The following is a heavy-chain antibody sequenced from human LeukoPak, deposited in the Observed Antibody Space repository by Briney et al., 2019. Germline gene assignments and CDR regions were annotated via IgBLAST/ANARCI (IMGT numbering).Heavy chain of an antibody. CDR3: AREYNYYDSSGWDAFEI. V-gene: IGHV4-59*01. Sequence: SETLSLTCAVSGGSISTYYWNWIRQTPGKGLEWIGYIYYSGSTNYNPSLTGRVTISVDTSKNQFALKLSSGTAADTAVYYCAREYNYYDSSGWDAFEIWGQGTMVTVSS. CDR2: IYYSGST. CDR1: GGSISTYY. J-gene: IGHJ3*02. D-gene: IGHD3-22*01.